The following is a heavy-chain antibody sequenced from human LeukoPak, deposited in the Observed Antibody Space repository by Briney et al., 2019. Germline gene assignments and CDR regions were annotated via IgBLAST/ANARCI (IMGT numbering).Heavy chain of an antibody. CDR1: GYTLTELS. Sequence: ASVKVSCKVSGYTLTELSMHWVRQAPGKGLEWMGGFDPEDGETIYAQKFQGRVTMTEDTSTDTAYMELSSLRSEDTAVYYCAIDLYYGSGSYYNHYWGQGTLVTVSS. D-gene: IGHD3-10*01. CDR2: FDPEDGET. CDR3: AIDLYYGSGSYYNHY. J-gene: IGHJ4*02. V-gene: IGHV1-24*01.